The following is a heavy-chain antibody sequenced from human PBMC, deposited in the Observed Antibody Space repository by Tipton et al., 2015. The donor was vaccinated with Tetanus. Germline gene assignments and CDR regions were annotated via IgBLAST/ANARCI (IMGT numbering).Heavy chain of an antibody. Sequence: SLRLSCAASGFNFSVYGMHWVRQAPGKGLDWVAVIWYGGSHKYYADSVKGRFTISRDNSKDTVFLEMNSLRAEDTAVYYCARIRTGHYTDFDCWGLGTLVTVSS. CDR2: IWYGGSHK. D-gene: IGHD4-11*01. CDR1: GFNFSVYG. J-gene: IGHJ4*02. CDR3: ARIRTGHYTDFDC. V-gene: IGHV3-33*01.